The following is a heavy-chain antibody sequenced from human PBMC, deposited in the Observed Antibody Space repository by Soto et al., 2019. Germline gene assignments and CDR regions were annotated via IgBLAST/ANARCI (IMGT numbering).Heavy chain of an antibody. CDR3: TRAWKTGYYGMDV. V-gene: IGHV3-15*07. Sequence: PGGSLRLSCPALGFTFGKAWRNWVPRPPGKGLEWVGRIKSKTDGGTTDYAAPVKGRFTISRDDSKNTLYLQMNSLKTEDTAVYYCTRAWKTGYYGMDVWGQGTTVTVSS. J-gene: IGHJ6*02. CDR1: GFTFGKAW. D-gene: IGHD1-1*01. CDR2: IKSKTDGGTT.